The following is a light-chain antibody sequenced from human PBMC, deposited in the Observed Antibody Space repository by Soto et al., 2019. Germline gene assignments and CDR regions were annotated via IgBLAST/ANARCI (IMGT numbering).Light chain of an antibody. CDR1: QSVSTNY. CDR3: QQYGSSPYT. J-gene: IGKJ2*01. V-gene: IGKV3-20*01. Sequence: EIVLTQSPGTMSLSPGERATLSCRASQSVSTNYIAWYQQKPRQTPRLLIYGASSRATGVPDRCRGSGSGTDFHLTISRQEPEDFAVYYCQQYGSSPYTFGQGTKLEIK. CDR2: GAS.